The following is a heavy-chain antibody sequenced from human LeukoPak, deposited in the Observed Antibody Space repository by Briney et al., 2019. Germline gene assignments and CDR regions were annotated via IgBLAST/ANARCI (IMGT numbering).Heavy chain of an antibody. CDR3: ARGEGYDYVWGSYRYTGIDY. J-gene: IGHJ4*02. V-gene: IGHV5-51*01. CDR1: GYSFTSYW. CDR2: IYPGDSDT. Sequence: GESLKISCKGSGYSFTSYWIGWVRQMPGKGLEWMGIIYPGDSDTRYSPSFQGQVTISADKSISTAYLQWSSLKASDTAMYYCARGEGYDYVWGSYRYTGIDYWGQGTLVTVSS. D-gene: IGHD3-16*02.